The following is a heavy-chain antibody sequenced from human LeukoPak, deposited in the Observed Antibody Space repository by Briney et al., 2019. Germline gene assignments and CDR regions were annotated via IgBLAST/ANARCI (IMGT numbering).Heavy chain of an antibody. CDR1: GFTVSSNY. V-gene: IGHV3-53*01. Sequence: GGSLRLSCAASGFTVSSNYMSWVRQAPGKGLEWVSVIYSGGSTYYADSVKGRFTISRDNSKNTLYLQMNSLRAEDTAVYYCASSSDYGRADAFDIWGQGTMVTVSS. J-gene: IGHJ3*02. D-gene: IGHD4-17*01. CDR2: IYSGGST. CDR3: ASSSDYGRADAFDI.